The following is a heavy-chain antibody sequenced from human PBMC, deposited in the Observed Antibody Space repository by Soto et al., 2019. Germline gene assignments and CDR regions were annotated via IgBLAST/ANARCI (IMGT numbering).Heavy chain of an antibody. D-gene: IGHD3-9*01. V-gene: IGHV4-4*02. J-gene: IGHJ4*02. CDR2: IYHSGST. CDR1: GGSISSSNW. CDR3: ARVGLRYFDWLREGIDY. Sequence: SETLSLTCAVSGGSISSSNWWSWVRQPPGKGLEWIGEIYHSGSTSYNPSLKSRVTISVDKSKNQFSLKLSSVTAADTAVYYCARVGLRYFDWLREGIDYWGQGTLVTVSS.